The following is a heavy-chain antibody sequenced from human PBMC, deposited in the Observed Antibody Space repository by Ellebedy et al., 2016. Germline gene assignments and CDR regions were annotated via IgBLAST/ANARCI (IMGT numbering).Heavy chain of an antibody. CDR2: INAGNGNT. J-gene: IGHJ4*02. CDR3: ARGIIAAVGLQPNFDY. D-gene: IGHD6-13*01. V-gene: IGHV1-3*01. Sequence: ASVKVSCKASGYTFTTYAMHWVRQAPGQGLEWMGWINAGNGNTKYSQKFQGRVSINRDTSASTAYMELSSLRSEDTAVYYCARGIIAAVGLQPNFDYWGQGALVTVSS. CDR1: GYTFTTYA.